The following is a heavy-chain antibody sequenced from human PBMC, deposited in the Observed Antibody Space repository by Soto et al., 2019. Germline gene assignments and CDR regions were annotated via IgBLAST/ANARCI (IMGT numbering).Heavy chain of an antibody. CDR3: ARAPILVGVTPYENYFDS. Sequence: VASVKVSCKASGGTFSNSVISWVRQAPGQGLEWMGGSIPIFGTANYAQKFQGRVTIIADESTSTAYMEVTSLRSEDTAVYYCARAPILVGVTPYENYFDSWGQGTLVTVSS. CDR2: SIPIFGTA. J-gene: IGHJ4*02. CDR1: GGTFSNSV. D-gene: IGHD3-3*01. V-gene: IGHV1-69*13.